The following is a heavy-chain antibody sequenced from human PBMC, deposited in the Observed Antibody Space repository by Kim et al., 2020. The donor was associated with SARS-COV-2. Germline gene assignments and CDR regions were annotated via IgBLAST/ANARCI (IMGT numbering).Heavy chain of an antibody. CDR1: GGTFSSYA. CDR2: IIPIFGTA. Sequence: SVKVSCKASGGTFSSYAISWVRQAPGQGLEWMGGIIPIFGTANYAQKFQGRVTITADESTSTAYMELSSLRSEDTAVYYCARDPGISTNWFDPWGQGTLVTVSS. V-gene: IGHV1-69*13. D-gene: IGHD3-10*01. CDR3: ARDPGISTNWFDP. J-gene: IGHJ5*02.